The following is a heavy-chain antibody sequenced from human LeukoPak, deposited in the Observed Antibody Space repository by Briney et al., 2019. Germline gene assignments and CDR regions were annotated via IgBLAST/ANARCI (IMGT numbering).Heavy chain of an antibody. V-gene: IGHV1-69*05. CDR3: ARERALKGDYYDSNDGEGIFDY. CDR2: IIPIFGTA. J-gene: IGHJ4*02. Sequence: SVKVSCKASGGTFSSYAISWVRQAPGQGLEWMGGIIPIFGTANYAQKFQGRVTITTDESTSTAYMELSSLRSEDTAVYYCARERALKGDYYDSNDGEGIFDYWGQGTLSPSPQ. CDR1: GGTFSSYA. D-gene: IGHD3-22*01.